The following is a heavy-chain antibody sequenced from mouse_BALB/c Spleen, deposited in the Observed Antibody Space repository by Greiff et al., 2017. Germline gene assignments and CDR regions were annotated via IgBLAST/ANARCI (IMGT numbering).Heavy chain of an antibody. Sequence: EVKLEESGPGLVKPSQSLSLTCSVTGYSITSGYYWNWIRQFPGNKLEWMGYISYDGSNNYNPSLKNRISITRDTSKNQFFLKLNSVTTEDTATYYCARENYRYDVYYAMDYWGQGTSVTVSS. CDR2: ISYDGSN. J-gene: IGHJ4*01. CDR1: GYSITSGYY. D-gene: IGHD2-14*01. CDR3: ARENYRYDVYYAMDY. V-gene: IGHV3-6*02.